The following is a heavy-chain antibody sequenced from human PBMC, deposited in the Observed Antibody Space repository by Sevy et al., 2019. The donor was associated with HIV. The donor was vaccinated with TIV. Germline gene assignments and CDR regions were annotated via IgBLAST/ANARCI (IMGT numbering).Heavy chain of an antibody. CDR1: GYSIISGYY. D-gene: IGHD3-16*01. V-gene: IGHV4-38-2*01. CDR3: ARQVVAFGNPAFEDY. CDR2: IYHSGST. Sequence: SEILSLTCGVSGYSIISGYYWGWIRQPPGKGLEWIGSIYHSGSTYYNPSLKSRVTISVDTSKNQFSLKLSSVTAADTAVYYCARQVVAFGNPAFEDYWGQGTLVTVSS. J-gene: IGHJ4*02.